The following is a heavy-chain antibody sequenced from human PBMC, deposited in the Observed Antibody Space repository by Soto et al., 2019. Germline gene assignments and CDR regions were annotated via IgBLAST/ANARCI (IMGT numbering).Heavy chain of an antibody. D-gene: IGHD6-13*01. V-gene: IGHV3-30*18. CDR2: ISHDGSNK. Sequence: GGSLRLSCAASGFTFSSYGMHWVRQAPGKGLEWVAVISHDGSNKYYADSVKGRFTISRDNSKNTLYLQMNSLRAEDAAVYYCAKEAAAGTRPGHFDYWGQGTLVTVSS. J-gene: IGHJ4*02. CDR1: GFTFSSYG. CDR3: AKEAAAGTRPGHFDY.